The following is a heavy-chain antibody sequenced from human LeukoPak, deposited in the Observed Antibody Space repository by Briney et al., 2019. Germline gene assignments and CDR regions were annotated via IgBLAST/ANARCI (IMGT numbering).Heavy chain of an antibody. CDR1: GASLSNDY. V-gene: IGHV4-59*01. CDR3: ARASEGIGYFDT. D-gene: IGHD3-3*01. CDR2: IYHNGRT. J-gene: IGHJ4*02. Sequence: PSETLSPPSTVSGASLSNDYWGLVRQAPPKGLGGVGYIYHNGRTNYSPSLKSRITMSIDTSQNQFSLKLTSVTAADTAVYYCARASEGIGYFDTWGRGSLVTVSS.